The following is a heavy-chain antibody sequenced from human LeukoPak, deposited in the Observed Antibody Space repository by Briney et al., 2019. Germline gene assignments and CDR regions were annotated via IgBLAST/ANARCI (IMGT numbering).Heavy chain of an antibody. D-gene: IGHD3-10*01. J-gene: IGHJ4*02. CDR1: GGSISSSSYY. V-gene: IGHV4-39*01. CDR3: ARPHGGEYHFDY. CDR2: IYYSGST. Sequence: PSETLSLTCTVSGGSISSSSYYWGWIRRPPGKGLEWIGSIYYSGSTYYNPSLKSRVTISVDTSKNQFSLKLSSVTAADTAVYYCARPHGGEYHFDYWGQGTLVTVSS.